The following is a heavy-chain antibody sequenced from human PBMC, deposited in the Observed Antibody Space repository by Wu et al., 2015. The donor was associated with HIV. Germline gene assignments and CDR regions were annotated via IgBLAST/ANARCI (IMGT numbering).Heavy chain of an antibody. CDR1: GGTFSSYA. CDR2: IIPIFGTA. CDR3: ARVITMIVVVPQEGAFDYR. V-gene: IGHV1-69*12. Sequence: QVQLVQSGAEVKKPGSSVKVSCKASGGTFSSYAISWVRQAPGQGLEWMGGIIPIFGTANYAQKFQGRVTITADESTSTAYMELSSLRSEDTAVYYCARVITMIVVVPQEGAFDYRGDQGTMVTVSS. J-gene: IGHJ3*01. D-gene: IGHD3-22*01.